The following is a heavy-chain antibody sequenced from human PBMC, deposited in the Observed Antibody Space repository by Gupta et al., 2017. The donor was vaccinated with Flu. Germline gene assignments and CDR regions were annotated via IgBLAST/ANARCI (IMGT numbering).Heavy chain of an antibody. D-gene: IGHD6-13*01. V-gene: IGHV3-7*01. J-gene: IGHJ5*02. CDR3: ARDNGQRGSSSWHP. CDR1: GFTFSVYW. Sequence: EVQLVESGGGLVQRGGSLRLSCAASGFTFSVYWMSWVRQAPGKGLGWVANIKEDGSEKYYVDSVKGRFTISRDNAKNSLYLQMNSLRAEDTAVYYCARDNGQRGSSSWHPWGQGILVTVSS. CDR2: IKEDGSEK.